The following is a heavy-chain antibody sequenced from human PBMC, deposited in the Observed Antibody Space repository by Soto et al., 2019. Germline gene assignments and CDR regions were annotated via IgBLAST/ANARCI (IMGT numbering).Heavy chain of an antibody. D-gene: IGHD2-2*01. V-gene: IGHV4-39*01. CDR3: ARLGGYCSSTSCYGYYGMDV. J-gene: IGHJ6*02. Sequence: QLQLQESGPGLVKPSETLSLTCTVSGGSISSGPYSWGWIRQPPGEGLEWIGTFHYSESTYYNPSLESRITISVDTSKNQFSLKVNSVTVADTVVYYCARLGGYCSSTSCYGYYGMDVWGQGTTVTVSS. CDR1: GGSISSGPYS. CDR2: FHYSEST.